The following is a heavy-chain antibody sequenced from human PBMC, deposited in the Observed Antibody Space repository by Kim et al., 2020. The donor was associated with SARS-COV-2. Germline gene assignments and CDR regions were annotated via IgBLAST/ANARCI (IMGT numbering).Heavy chain of an antibody. CDR2: ISSTGGYI. CDR3: AREHSAYENYYYGTDV. CDR1: GFTFNTYT. J-gene: IGHJ6*02. Sequence: GGSLRLSCAASGFTFNTYTMHWVCQAPGKGLEWVSSISSTGGYIYFADSVKGRFAISRDNAKNSLYLQMNSLRAADTAVYYCAREHSAYENYYYGTDVWGQGTTVTVSS. V-gene: IGHV3-21*01. D-gene: IGHD5-12*01.